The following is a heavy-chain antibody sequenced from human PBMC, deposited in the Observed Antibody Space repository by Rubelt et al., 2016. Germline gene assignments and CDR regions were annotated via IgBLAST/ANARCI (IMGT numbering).Heavy chain of an antibody. V-gene: IGHV4-39*01. CDR3: ARRYSNGLYWFFDL. D-gene: IGHD6-19*01. Sequence: QQQLQESGPGLVKPSETLSLTCTVSGGSISSSSYYWGWIRQPPGKGLEWIGNIYYSGSTYYNPSLKSRVTISVDTSKNQFSLKRILVTAADTAVYYCARRYSNGLYWFFDLWGRGTLVTVSS. CDR2: IYYSGST. CDR1: GGSISSSSYY. J-gene: IGHJ2*01.